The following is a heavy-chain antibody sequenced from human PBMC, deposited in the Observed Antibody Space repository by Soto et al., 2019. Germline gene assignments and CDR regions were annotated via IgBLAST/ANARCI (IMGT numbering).Heavy chain of an antibody. V-gene: IGHV4-30-2*01. CDR2: IYHTGST. CDR3: ATADGPPNSLIDY. D-gene: IGHD5-18*01. Sequence: QLQLQESGSGLVKPSQTLSLTCAVSGGSISSGGYSWSWIRQPPGKGLEWIGYIYHTGSTYYTPYLMIRGTISVDRSKNHFFLKLSSVTAADTAVYYCATADGPPNSLIDYWGQGTLVTVSS. J-gene: IGHJ4*02. CDR1: GGSISSGGYS.